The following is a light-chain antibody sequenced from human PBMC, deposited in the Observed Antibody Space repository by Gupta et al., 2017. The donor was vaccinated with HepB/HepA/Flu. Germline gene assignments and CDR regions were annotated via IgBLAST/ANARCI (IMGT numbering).Light chain of an antibody. CDR1: SSNIGNNS. J-gene: IGLJ2*01. V-gene: IGLV1-51*02. CDR3: GTWDNSLSAVV. Sequence: QSVLTQPPSVSAAPGQRVTISCSGSSSNIGNNSMSWYQQLPGTAPKVVIYENKKRPSGIPDRFSGSKSGTSATLGITGLQTGDEADYYCGTWDNSLSAVVFGGGTRLTVL. CDR2: ENK.